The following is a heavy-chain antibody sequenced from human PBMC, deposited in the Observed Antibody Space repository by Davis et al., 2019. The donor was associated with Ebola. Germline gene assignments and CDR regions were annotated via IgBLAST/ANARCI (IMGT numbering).Heavy chain of an antibody. J-gene: IGHJ6*03. D-gene: IGHD3-10*01. CDR2: IYNSGST. CDR3: ARGNRVATARGVHYYYYMDV. V-gene: IGHV4-59*01. CDR1: GASISTYY. Sequence: SETLSLTCTVSGASISTYYWTWIRQPPGKGLEWIGYIYNSGSTNYNPSLKSRVTISVDTSQNQISLKVHSVSAADTAVYYCARGNRVATARGVHYYYYMDVWGKGATVTVSS.